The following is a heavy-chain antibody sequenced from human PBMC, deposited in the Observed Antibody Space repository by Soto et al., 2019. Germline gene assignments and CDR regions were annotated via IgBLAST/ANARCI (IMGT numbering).Heavy chain of an antibody. Sequence: GVLRLSCAASGFTFSSYAMSWVRQAPGKGLEWVSAISGSGGSTYYADSVKGRFTISRDNSKNTLYLQMNSLRAEDTAVYYCAKDQSMIVVPGAFDIWGQGTMVTVSS. CDR3: AKDQSMIVVPGAFDI. J-gene: IGHJ3*02. CDR1: GFTFSSYA. V-gene: IGHV3-23*01. CDR2: ISGSGGST. D-gene: IGHD3-22*01.